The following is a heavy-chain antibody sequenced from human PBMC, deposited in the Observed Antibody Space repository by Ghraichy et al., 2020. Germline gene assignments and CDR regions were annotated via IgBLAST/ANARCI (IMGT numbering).Heavy chain of an antibody. Sequence: GALRLSCAASGFTFSSYWMHWVRQAPGKGLVWVSRSNSDGSSINYAESVKGRFTISRDNAKNTLYLQMNSLRAEDTAVYYCLRGGSSIVNYFYHGMDVWGQGTTVTVS. J-gene: IGHJ6*02. CDR2: SNSDGSSI. CDR1: GFTFSSYW. V-gene: IGHV3-74*01. CDR3: LRGGSSIVNYFYHGMDV. D-gene: IGHD3-16*02.